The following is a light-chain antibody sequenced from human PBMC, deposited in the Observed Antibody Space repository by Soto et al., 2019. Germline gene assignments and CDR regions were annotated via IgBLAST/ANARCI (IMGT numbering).Light chain of an antibody. CDR3: SSYTSSSTLV. V-gene: IGLV2-14*01. CDR1: STDVGDYNS. J-gene: IGLJ1*01. Sequence: QSALTQPASVSGSPGQSITISCTGTSTDVGDYNSVSWYQQHPGKAPKLMIYEVSNRPSGVSHRFSGSKSGNTASLTISGLQAEDEAYYYCSSYTSSSTLVFGAGTKLTVL. CDR2: EVS.